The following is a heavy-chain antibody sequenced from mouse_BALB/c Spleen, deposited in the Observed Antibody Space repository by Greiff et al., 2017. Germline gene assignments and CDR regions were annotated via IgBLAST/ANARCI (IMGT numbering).Heavy chain of an antibody. D-gene: IGHD2-1*01. Sequence: EVKLVESGGGLVQPGGSMKLSCVASGFTFSNYWMNWVRQSPGKGLEWVAEIRLKSNNYATHYAESVKGRFTISRDDSKSSVYLQMNNLRAEDTGIYYCTRDYYGNYAWFAYWGQGTLVTVSA. CDR3: TRDYYGNYAWFAY. J-gene: IGHJ3*01. CDR1: GFTFSNYW. V-gene: IGHV6-6*02. CDR2: IRLKSNNYAT.